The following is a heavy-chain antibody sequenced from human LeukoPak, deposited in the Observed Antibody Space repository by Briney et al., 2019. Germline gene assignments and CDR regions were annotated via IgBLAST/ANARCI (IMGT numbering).Heavy chain of an antibody. CDR3: ARLFGGVTTYDY. J-gene: IGHJ4*02. Sequence: GGSLRLSCAASGFTFGNFWMSWVRQAPGGGLQWVASMKGDGSLIYYVDSVKGRFTISRDNARNSLYLQMNRLRADDTAVYYCARLFGGVTTYDYWGQGALVTVSS. CDR2: MKGDGSLI. V-gene: IGHV3-7*01. D-gene: IGHD2-8*02. CDR1: GFTFGNFW.